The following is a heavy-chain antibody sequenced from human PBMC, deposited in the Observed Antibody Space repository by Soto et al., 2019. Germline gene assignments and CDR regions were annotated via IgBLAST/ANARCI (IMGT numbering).Heavy chain of an antibody. J-gene: IGHJ4*02. D-gene: IGHD4-17*01. V-gene: IGHV4-39*01. CDR3: ARHHRGDPFDY. CDR2: IYYSGST. Sequence: QLQLQESGPGLVKPSETLSLTCTVSGGSISSSSYYWGWIRQPPGKGLEWIGSIYYSGSTYYNPSLRSRGALSVDTSQYQSAPELCAVPAADTAVSYCARHHRGDPFDYWGQGTLVTVSS. CDR1: GGSISSSSYY.